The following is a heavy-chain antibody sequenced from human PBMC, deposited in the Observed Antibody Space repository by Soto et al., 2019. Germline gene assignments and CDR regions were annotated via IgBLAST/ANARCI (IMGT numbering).Heavy chain of an antibody. D-gene: IGHD2-21*02. V-gene: IGHV4-34*01. CDR1: GGSFSGYY. J-gene: IGHJ4*02. CDR3: ARVPHRGVVTPEVLDY. CDR2: INHSGST. Sequence: SETLSLTCAVYGGSFSGYYWSWIRQPPGKGLEWIGEINHSGSTNYNPSLKSRVTISVDTSKNQFSLKLSSVTAADTAVYYCARVPHRGVVTPEVLDYWGQGTLVTVSS.